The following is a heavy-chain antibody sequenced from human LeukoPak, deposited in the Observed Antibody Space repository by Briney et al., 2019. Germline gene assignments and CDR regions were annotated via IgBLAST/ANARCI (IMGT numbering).Heavy chain of an antibody. CDR2: IYYRSKWYS. V-gene: IGHV6-1*01. CDR3: GRAEHDWGSDY. J-gene: IGHJ4*02. D-gene: IGHD3-9*01. CDR1: GDSVSGNRAT. Sequence: SQTLSLTCAVSGDSVSGNRATWNWLRQSPSRGLEWLGRIYYRSKWYSDYAVSVKGRITINPDTSKNQFSLLLNSVTPEDTAVYFCGRAEHDWGSDYWGQGTLVTVSS.